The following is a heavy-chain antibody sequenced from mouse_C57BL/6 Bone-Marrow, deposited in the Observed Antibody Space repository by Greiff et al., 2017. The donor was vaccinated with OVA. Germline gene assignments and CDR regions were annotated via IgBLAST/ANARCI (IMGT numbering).Heavy chain of an antibody. Sequence: VHLVESGPGLVAPSQSLSITCTVSGFSLTSYGVSWVRQPPGKGLEWLGVIWGDGSTNYHSALISRMSISKDNSKSQVFLKLNSLQTDDTATYYCAQADGKDAMDYWGQGTSVTVSS. V-gene: IGHV2-3*01. CDR1: GFSLTSYG. CDR2: IWGDGST. J-gene: IGHJ4*01. D-gene: IGHD2-1*01. CDR3: AQADGKDAMDY.